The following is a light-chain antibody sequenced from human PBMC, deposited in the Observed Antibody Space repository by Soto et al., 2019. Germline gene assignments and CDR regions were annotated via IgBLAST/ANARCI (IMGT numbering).Light chain of an antibody. J-gene: IGLJ2*01. V-gene: IGLV1-40*01. CDR3: HSYDSSLSGYVV. CDR1: SSNIGAGYD. Sequence: QSVLTQPHSVSGAPGQWVTISCTGSSSNIGAGYDVHWYQQLPGTAPKLLIYGNSNRPSGVPDRFSGSKSGTSASLAITGLQAEDEPDYYCHSYDSSLSGYVVFGGGTKLTVL. CDR2: GNS.